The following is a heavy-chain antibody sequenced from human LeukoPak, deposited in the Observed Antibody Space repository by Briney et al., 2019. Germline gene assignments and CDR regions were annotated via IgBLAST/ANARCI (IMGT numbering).Heavy chain of an antibody. V-gene: IGHV4-59*01. J-gene: IGHJ4*02. D-gene: IGHD5-24*01. Sequence: SETLSLTCTVSGVFISSYYWSWIRQSPGKALEWIGYVYYTDKTHYNPSLKSRVFISADTSQNQFSLRLSSVTAADTAVYYCARASMRRRDGYNRHYEIDYWGQGTLVTVSS. CDR2: VYYTDKT. CDR1: GVFISSYY. CDR3: ARASMRRRDGYNRHYEIDY.